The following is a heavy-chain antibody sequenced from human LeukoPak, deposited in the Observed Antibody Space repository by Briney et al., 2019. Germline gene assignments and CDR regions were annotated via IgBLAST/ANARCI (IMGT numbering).Heavy chain of an antibody. CDR1: GFTFSSYG. D-gene: IGHD6-19*01. CDR3: AAKSVSSYYYGMDV. CDR2: IYSGGST. Sequence: PGRSLRLSCAASGFTFSSYGMQWVRQAPGKGLEWVSVIYSGGSTYYADSVKGRFTISRDNSKNTLYLQMNSLRAEDTAVYYCAAKSVSSYYYGMDVWGQGTTVTVSS. J-gene: IGHJ6*02. V-gene: IGHV3-NL1*01.